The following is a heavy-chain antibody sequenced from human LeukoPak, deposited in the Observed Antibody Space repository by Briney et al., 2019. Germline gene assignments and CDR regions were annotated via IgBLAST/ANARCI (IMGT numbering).Heavy chain of an antibody. CDR2: IYYSGST. CDR3: ARRQSAWALGYYYGLDV. J-gene: IGHJ6*02. D-gene: IGHD3-16*01. V-gene: IGHV4-39*07. CDR1: GGSISSSSYY. Sequence: PSETLSLTCTVSGGSISSSSYYWGWIRQPPGKGLEWIGSIYYSGSTYYNPSLKSRVTISVDTSKNQFSLKLSSVSAADTAVYYCARRQSAWALGYYYGLDVWGQGTTVTVSS.